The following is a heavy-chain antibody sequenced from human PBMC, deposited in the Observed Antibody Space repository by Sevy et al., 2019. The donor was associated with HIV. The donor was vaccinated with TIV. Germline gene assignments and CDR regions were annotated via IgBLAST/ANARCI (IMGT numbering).Heavy chain of an antibody. CDR3: ARETRSGNDAFDI. Sequence: GGSLRLSCAASGFTFSSYAMHWVRQAPGKGLEWVAVISYDGSNKYYADSVKGRFTISRDNSKNTLYLQMNSLGAEDTAVYYCARETRSGNDAFDIWGQGTMVTVSS. V-gene: IGHV3-30-3*01. CDR1: GFTFSSYA. D-gene: IGHD1-26*01. CDR2: ISYDGSNK. J-gene: IGHJ3*02.